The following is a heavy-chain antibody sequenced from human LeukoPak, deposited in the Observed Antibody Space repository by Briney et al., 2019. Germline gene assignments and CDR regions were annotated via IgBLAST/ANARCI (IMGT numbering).Heavy chain of an antibody. CDR3: AKRNTMVRGGPCFDY. V-gene: IGHV3-23*01. CDR1: GFPFSSYA. Sequence: GGSLRLSCAASGFPFSSYAMNWVCQAPGKGLEWVSIIFGADKNTTYYADSVKGRFTVSRDNSKNTLDLQMTDLRPEDTAIYYCAKRNTMVRGGPCFDYWGQGILVAVSS. J-gene: IGHJ4*02. D-gene: IGHD3-10*01. CDR2: IFGADKNTT.